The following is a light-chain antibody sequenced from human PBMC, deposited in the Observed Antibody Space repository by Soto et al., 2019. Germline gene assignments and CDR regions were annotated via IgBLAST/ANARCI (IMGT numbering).Light chain of an antibody. J-gene: IGLJ2*01. CDR3: QTWGSCIVV. V-gene: IGLV4-69*01. CDR2: LNSDGSH. Sequence: QLVLTQSPSASASLGASVKLTCTLSSGHSNYAIAWHQQQSEKGPRYLMKLNSDGSHSKGDGIPDRFSGSSSGAERYLTISSLQSEDEADYYCQTWGSCIVVFGGGTQLTVL. CDR1: SGHSNYA.